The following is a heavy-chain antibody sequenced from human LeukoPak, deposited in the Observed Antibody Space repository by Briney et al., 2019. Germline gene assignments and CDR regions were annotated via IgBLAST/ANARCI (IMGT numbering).Heavy chain of an antibody. CDR2: IYYSGST. CDR1: GGSISSYY. CDR3: ARGLYIAAAGPYNFDY. V-gene: IGHV4-59*01. J-gene: IGHJ4*02. D-gene: IGHD6-13*01. Sequence: SETLSLTCTVSGGSISSYYWSWIRQPPGKGLEWIGYIYYSGSTNYNPSLKTRVTISVDTSKNQFSLKLSSVTAADTAVYYCARGLYIAAAGPYNFDYWGQGTLVTVSS.